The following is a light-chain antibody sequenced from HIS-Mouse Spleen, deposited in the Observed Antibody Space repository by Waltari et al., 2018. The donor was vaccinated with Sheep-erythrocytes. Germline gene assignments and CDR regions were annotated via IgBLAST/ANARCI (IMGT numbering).Light chain of an antibody. J-gene: IGLJ2*01. CDR2: DVS. CDR3: CSYAGSYTFVV. V-gene: IGLV2-11*01. Sequence: QSALTQPRSVSGSPGQSVTISCTGTSSDVGGYNYVSWYQQHPGKDPKLMIYDVSSRPSGVPDRFSGSKSGNTASLTISGLQAEDEADYYCCSYAGSYTFVVFGGGTKLTVL. CDR1: SSDVGGYNY.